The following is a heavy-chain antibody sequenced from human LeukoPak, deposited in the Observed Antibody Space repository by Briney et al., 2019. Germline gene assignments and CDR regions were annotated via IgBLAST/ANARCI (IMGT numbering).Heavy chain of an antibody. Sequence: SETLSLTCAVYGGSFSGYYWSWIRQPPGKGLEWMVELNHSGSTNYNPSLKSRVTISVDTSKNQFSLKLSSVTAADTAVYYCARAPSSGYYYYYYYYMDVWGKGTTVTVSS. CDR1: GGSFSGYY. CDR2: LNHSGST. V-gene: IGHV4-34*01. D-gene: IGHD3-22*01. CDR3: ARAPSSGYYYYYYYYMDV. J-gene: IGHJ6*03.